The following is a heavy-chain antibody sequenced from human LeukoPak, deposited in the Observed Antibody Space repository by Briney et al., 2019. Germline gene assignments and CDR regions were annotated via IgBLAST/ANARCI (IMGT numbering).Heavy chain of an antibody. Sequence: SETLSLTCTVSGGSISGYYWSWIRQPPGKGLEWIGYIYYSGSTNYNPSLKSRVTISVDTSKNQFSLKLSSVTAADTAVYYCARGDSGSAVGWGQGTLVTVSS. D-gene: IGHD3-10*01. CDR1: GGSISGYY. CDR3: ARGDSGSAVG. V-gene: IGHV4-59*01. CDR2: IYYSGST. J-gene: IGHJ4*02.